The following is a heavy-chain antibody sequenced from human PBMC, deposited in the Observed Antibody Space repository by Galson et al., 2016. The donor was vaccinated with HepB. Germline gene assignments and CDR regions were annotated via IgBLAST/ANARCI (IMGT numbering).Heavy chain of an antibody. CDR1: GFTFKRDY. CDR3: ARDSGDFYDTIGYYSFGS. CDR2: IGGSSDYI. D-gene: IGHD3-22*01. Sequence: SLRLSCAASGFTFKRDYMGWVRQAPGKGLQGVSSIGGSSDYIYYADSVRGGFTISRDNAKSSLYLHMNSLNPEDTAVYYCARDSGDFYDTIGYYSFGSWGPGTLVTVSS. V-gene: IGHV3-21*01. J-gene: IGHJ4*02.